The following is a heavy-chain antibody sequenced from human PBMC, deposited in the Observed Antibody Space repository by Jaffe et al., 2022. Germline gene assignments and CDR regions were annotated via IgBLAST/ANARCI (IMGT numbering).Heavy chain of an antibody. D-gene: IGHD6-13*01. Sequence: EVQLLESGGGLVQPGGSLRLSCAASGFTFSSYAMSWVRQAPGKGLEWVSAISGSGGSTYYADSVKGRFTISRDNSKNTLYLQMNSLRAEDTAVYYCAKPYPTGYSSSWYYFDYWGQGTLVTVSS. CDR2: ISGSGGST. CDR3: AKPYPTGYSSSWYYFDY. CDR1: GFTFSSYA. V-gene: IGHV3-23*01. J-gene: IGHJ4*02.